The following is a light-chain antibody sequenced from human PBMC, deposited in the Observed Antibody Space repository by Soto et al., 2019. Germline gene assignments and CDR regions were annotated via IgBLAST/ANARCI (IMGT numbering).Light chain of an antibody. Sequence: QSALTQPASVSGSPGQSITISCTGTSSDVGAYNYVSWYQQHPGKAPKLMIYDVNIRPSGVSNRFSGSKSGNTASLTISGLPAEVEADYYCTSWTTSTTMKFGGGTKLTVL. V-gene: IGLV2-14*01. CDR2: DVN. CDR3: TSWTTSTTMK. CDR1: SSDVGAYNY. J-gene: IGLJ2*01.